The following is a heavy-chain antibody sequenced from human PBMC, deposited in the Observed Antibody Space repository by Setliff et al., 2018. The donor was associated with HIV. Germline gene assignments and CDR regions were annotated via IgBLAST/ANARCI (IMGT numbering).Heavy chain of an antibody. CDR1: GGSISSGSYY. J-gene: IGHJ4*02. V-gene: IGHV4-61*02. Sequence: KASETLSLTCTVSGGSISSGSYYWSWIRQPAGKGLEWIGRIYTSGSTNYNPSLKSRVTISVDTSKNQFSLKLSSVTAADTAVYYCSVIDYWGQGTLVTSPQ. CDR2: IYTSGST. CDR3: SVIDY.